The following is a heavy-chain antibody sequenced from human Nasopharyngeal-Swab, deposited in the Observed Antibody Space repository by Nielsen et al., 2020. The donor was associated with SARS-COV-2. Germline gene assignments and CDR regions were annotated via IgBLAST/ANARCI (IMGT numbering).Heavy chain of an antibody. J-gene: IGHJ6*02. CDR1: GFTFSRFD. D-gene: IGHD3-10*01. Sequence: GESLKISCAASGFTFSRFDMHWVRQVMGKGLEWVSAIGTAGDTYYPRSMKGRFTISRGDAENILYLQMNSLRAEDTAVYYCAIDPSGFGEFDYYYGMDVWGQGTTVTVSS. V-gene: IGHV3-13*01. CDR3: AIDPSGFGEFDYYYGMDV. CDR2: IGTAGDT.